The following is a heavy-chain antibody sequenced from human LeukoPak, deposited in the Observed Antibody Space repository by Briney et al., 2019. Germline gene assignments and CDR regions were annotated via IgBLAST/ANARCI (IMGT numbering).Heavy chain of an antibody. CDR1: GFTFSSYS. CDR2: ISTTSVM. Sequence: GGSLRLSCAASGFTFSSYSMNWVRQAPGKGLEWISYISTTSVMYYADSVKGRFTISRDNAKNSLYLQMNSLRDEDTAVYYCARYRDYAFDYLGQGTLVTVSS. J-gene: IGHJ4*02. V-gene: IGHV3-48*02. CDR3: ARYRDYAFDY. D-gene: IGHD4-17*01.